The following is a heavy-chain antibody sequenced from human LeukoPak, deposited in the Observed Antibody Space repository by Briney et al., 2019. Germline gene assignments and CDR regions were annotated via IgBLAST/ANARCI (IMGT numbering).Heavy chain of an antibody. J-gene: IGHJ3*02. Sequence: SETLSLTCTVSGGSISSYYWSWIRQPAGKGLEWIGRIYTSGSTNYNPSLKSRVTMSVDTSKNQFSLKLSSVTAADTAVYYCARDFYGGNHPDAFDIWGQGTMVTVSS. V-gene: IGHV4-4*07. CDR1: GGSISSYY. D-gene: IGHD4-23*01. CDR2: IYTSGST. CDR3: ARDFYGGNHPDAFDI.